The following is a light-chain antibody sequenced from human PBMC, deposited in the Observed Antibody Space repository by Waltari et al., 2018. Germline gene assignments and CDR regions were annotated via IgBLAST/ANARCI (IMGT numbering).Light chain of an antibody. CDR2: AAS. V-gene: IGKV1-9*01. Sequence: IQLTHSPSFLSASVAHRVSITCRASQGISSYLAWYQQKPGKAPKLLIYAASTLQSGVPSRFSGSGSGTEFTLTISSLQPEDFATYYCQQLNSYPYTFGQGTKLEIK. CDR1: QGISSY. J-gene: IGKJ2*01. CDR3: QQLNSYPYT.